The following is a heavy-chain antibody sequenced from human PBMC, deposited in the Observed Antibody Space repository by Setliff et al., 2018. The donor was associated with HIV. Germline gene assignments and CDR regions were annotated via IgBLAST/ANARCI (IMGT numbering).Heavy chain of an antibody. CDR1: GYTFTGYY. V-gene: IGHV1-2*06. J-gene: IGHJ4*02. CDR3: ARERNYYGSGSYLDY. Sequence: GASVKVSCKASGYTFTGYYMHWVRQAPGQGLEWMGRINPNSGGTNYAQRFQGSVTMTRDMSISTAYMELSRLRSDDTAVYYCARERNYYGSGSYLDYWGQGTLVTVSS. CDR2: INPNSGGT. D-gene: IGHD3-10*01.